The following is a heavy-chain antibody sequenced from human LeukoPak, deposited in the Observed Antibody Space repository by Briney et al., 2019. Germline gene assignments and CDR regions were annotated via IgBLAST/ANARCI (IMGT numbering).Heavy chain of an antibody. CDR2: IWYDGSNK. Sequence: GSLRLSCAASGFTFSSYGMRWVRQAPGKGLEWVAVIWYDGSNKYYADSVKGRFTISRDNSKNTLYLQMNSLRAEDTAVYYCARDLGPGYCSSTSCYAKDYWGQGTLVTVSS. CDR3: ARDLGPGYCSSTSCYAKDY. V-gene: IGHV3-33*01. J-gene: IGHJ4*02. CDR1: GFTFSSYG. D-gene: IGHD2-2*01.